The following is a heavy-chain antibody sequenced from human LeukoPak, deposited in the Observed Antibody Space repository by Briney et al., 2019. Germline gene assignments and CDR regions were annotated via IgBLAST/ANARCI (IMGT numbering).Heavy chain of an antibody. CDR1: GGSISSSSYY. J-gene: IGHJ4*02. D-gene: IGHD2-8*01. CDR2: IYYSGST. Sequence: SETLSLTCTVSGGSISSSSYYRGWIRQPPGKGLEWIGSIYYSGSTYYNPSLKSRVTTSVDTSKNQFSLKLSSVTAADTAVYYCARDRIYCTNGVCYPRFDYWGQGTLVTVSS. CDR3: ARDRIYCTNGVCYPRFDY. V-gene: IGHV4-39*07.